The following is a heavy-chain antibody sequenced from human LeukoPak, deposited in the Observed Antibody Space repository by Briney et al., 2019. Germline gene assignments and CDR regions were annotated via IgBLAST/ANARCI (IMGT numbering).Heavy chain of an antibody. J-gene: IGHJ4*02. V-gene: IGHV3-21*01. D-gene: IGHD3-10*02. CDR1: GFTFSDYT. Sequence: GGSLRLSCAASGFTFSDYTMTWVRQTPGKGLEWVASISSDSSYIDYADSVKGRFTISRDNAKNSLFLKTDTLRGDDTGIYYCARDPNVLGITPYYFDFWGQGTLVTVSS. CDR3: ARDPNVLGITPYYFDF. CDR2: ISSDSSYI.